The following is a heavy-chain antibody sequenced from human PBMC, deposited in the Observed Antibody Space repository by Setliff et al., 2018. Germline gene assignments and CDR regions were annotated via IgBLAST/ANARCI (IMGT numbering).Heavy chain of an antibody. J-gene: IGHJ4*02. Sequence: GGSLRLSCAASGFTFSTYRMHWVRQAPGKGLEWVAVILDDGVKKYHADSVKGRFTISRDNSENTLYLQMNSLRPDDTAVYHCARTCSGSGCYAGLESWGQGTPVTVSS. CDR3: ARTCSGSGCYAGLES. D-gene: IGHD2-15*01. CDR2: ILDDGVKK. V-gene: IGHV3-30*03. CDR1: GFTFSTYR.